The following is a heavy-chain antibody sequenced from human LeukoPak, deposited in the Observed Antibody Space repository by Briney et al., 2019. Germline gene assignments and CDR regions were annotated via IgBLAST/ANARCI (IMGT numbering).Heavy chain of an antibody. D-gene: IGHD3-16*01. Sequence: GGCLRLSCTAAGDYWMHWLSQAPGKGLLWVSHINSDGSWTSYADSVKGRFTISKDNAKNTVYLQMSNLRAEDTAVYFCARGGGLDVWGQGATVTVSS. V-gene: IGHV3-74*01. CDR2: INSDGSWT. CDR1: GDYW. CDR3: ARGGGLDV. J-gene: IGHJ6*02.